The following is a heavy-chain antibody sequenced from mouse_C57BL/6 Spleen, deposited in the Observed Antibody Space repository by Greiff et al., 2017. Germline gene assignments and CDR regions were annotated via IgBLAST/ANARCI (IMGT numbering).Heavy chain of an antibody. V-gene: IGHV1-18*01. Sequence: EVQLQQSGPELVKPGASVKIPCKASGYTFTDYNMDWVKQSHGKSLEWIGDINPNNGGTIYNQKFKGKATLTVDKSSSTAYMELRSLTSEDTAVYYCARYDYSNYYFDYWGQGTTLTVSS. CDR2: INPNNGGT. J-gene: IGHJ2*01. CDR1: GYTFTDYN. CDR3: ARYDYSNYYFDY. D-gene: IGHD2-5*01.